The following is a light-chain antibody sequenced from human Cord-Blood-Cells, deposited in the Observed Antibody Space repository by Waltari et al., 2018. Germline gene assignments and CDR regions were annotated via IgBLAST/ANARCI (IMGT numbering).Light chain of an antibody. CDR3: NSRDSSGNHWV. CDR2: GKN. V-gene: IGLV3-19*01. J-gene: IGLJ3*02. Sequence: SSELTQDPAVSVALGKTVRITCQGDSLRSYYANWYQQKPGQAPVLVIYGKNNRPSGIPDRFSGSSSVNTASLTITGAQAEDEADYYCNSRDSSGNHWVFGGGTKLTVL. CDR1: SLRSYY.